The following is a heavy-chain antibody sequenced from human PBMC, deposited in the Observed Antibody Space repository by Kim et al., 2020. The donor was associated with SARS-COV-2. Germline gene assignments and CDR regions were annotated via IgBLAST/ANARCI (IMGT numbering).Heavy chain of an antibody. CDR3: ARKPIYSGAFYYFDY. D-gene: IGHD2-21*01. V-gene: IGHV4-39*01. J-gene: IGHJ4*02. CDR1: GASVSIDNSC. CDR2: IHYTGNT. Sequence: SETLSLTCTVSGASVSIDNSCWGWIRQPPGQGLQWIASIHYTGNTYYDPSLRSRVTISRDTSKNQFSLSLSSLTAADTAVYYCARKPIYSGAFYYFDYWGLGTLATVSS.